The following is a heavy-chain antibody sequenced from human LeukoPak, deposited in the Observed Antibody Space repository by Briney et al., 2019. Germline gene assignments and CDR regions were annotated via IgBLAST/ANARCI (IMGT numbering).Heavy chain of an antibody. Sequence: GGSLRLSCAASGFTFSSYAMSWVRQAPGKGLEWVSSISSSSSYIYYADSVKGRFTISRDNAKNSLFLQMNSLRAEDTAVYYCARDSDFGSSGYYPYYYYYYKMDVWGQGTTVTVSS. J-gene: IGHJ6*02. CDR3: ARDSDFGSSGYYPYYYYYYKMDV. V-gene: IGHV3-21*01. CDR2: ISSSSSYI. D-gene: IGHD3-22*01. CDR1: GFTFSSYA.